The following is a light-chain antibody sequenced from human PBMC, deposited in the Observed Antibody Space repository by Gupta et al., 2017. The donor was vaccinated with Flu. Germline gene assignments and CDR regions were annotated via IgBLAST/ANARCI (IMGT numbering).Light chain of an antibody. Sequence: ERATLSCRASQTVSSSYVAWYQQKPGQSPRLLIYGASSRATGIPDRFSGSGSGTDFTLTSSRLEPEDFAVYYCQQYHLSPKTFGQGTKVEVK. J-gene: IGKJ1*01. V-gene: IGKV3-20*01. CDR2: GAS. CDR1: QTVSSSY. CDR3: QQYHLSPKT.